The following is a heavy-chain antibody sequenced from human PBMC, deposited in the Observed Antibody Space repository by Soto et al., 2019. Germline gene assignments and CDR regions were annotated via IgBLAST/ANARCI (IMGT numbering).Heavy chain of an antibody. D-gene: IGHD6-19*01. J-gene: IGHJ4*02. CDR3: ARTDKFNSHSSGWANRFDY. CDR1: GFTFSNYA. V-gene: IGHV3-23*01. CDR2: LTGDGRT. Sequence: EVQLLESGGGLVQPGGSLRLFCAASGFTFSNYAMTWVRQAPGKGLEWVSTLTGDGRTFYVDTVKGRFTITRDHSKSTRYLQMNSLGAEDTAVYDCARTDKFNSHSSGWANRFDYWGQGTLVTVSA.